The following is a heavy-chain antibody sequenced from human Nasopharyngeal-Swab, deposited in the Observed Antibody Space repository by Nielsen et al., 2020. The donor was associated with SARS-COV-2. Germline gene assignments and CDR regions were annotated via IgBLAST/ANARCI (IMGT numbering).Heavy chain of an antibody. Sequence: SETLSLTCTVSGGSISSYYWSWIRQPPGKGLEWIGYIYYSGSTNYNASLKSRVTISVDTSKNQFSLKLSSVTAADTAVYYCARGGRGICGVVTNFDYWGQGTLVTVSS. CDR2: IYYSGST. CDR1: GGSISSYY. CDR3: ARGGRGICGVVTNFDY. D-gene: IGHD3-3*01. J-gene: IGHJ4*02. V-gene: IGHV4-59*01.